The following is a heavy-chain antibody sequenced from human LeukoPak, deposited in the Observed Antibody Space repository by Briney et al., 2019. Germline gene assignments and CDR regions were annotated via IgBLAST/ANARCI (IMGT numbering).Heavy chain of an antibody. CDR2: IYHSGST. Sequence: SETLSLTCAVSGGSISSGGYSWSWIRQPPGKGLEWIGYIYHSGSTYYNPSLKGRVTISVDRSKNQFSLKLSSVTAADTAVYYCARVGSGYYYSSYAFDIWGQGTMVTVSS. CDR3: ARVGSGYYYSSYAFDI. V-gene: IGHV4-30-2*01. J-gene: IGHJ3*02. D-gene: IGHD3-22*01. CDR1: GGSISSGGYS.